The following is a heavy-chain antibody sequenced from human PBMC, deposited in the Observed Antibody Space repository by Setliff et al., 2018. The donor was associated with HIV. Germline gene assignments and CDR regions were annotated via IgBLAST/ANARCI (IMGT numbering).Heavy chain of an antibody. CDR3: ASDIAVIPAASQVGGFDI. D-gene: IGHD2-2*01. J-gene: IGHJ3*02. CDR2: INPNSGGT. Sequence: ASVKVSCKASGYTFTDYYIRWVRQAPGQGLEWMGRINPNSGGTNYAQKFQGRVTITRDTSISTTYVELSRLTSDDTAVYYCASDIAVIPAASQVGGFDIWGQGTMVTVSS. V-gene: IGHV1-2*06. CDR1: GYTFTDYY.